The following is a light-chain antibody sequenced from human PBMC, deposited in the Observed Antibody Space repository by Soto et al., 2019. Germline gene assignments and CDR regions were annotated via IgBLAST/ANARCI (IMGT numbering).Light chain of an antibody. V-gene: IGKV1-5*01. CDR1: QSISSW. CDR2: DAS. J-gene: IGKJ1*01. Sequence: GDRVTITCRASQSISSWLAWYQQKPGKAPNLLIYDASSLESGVPSRFSGSGSGTEFTLTISSLQPDDFATYYCQQYNSYSWTFGQGPKVEIK. CDR3: QQYNSYSWT.